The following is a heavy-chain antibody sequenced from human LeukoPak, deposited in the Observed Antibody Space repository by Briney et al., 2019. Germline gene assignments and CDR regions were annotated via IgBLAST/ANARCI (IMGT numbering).Heavy chain of an antibody. D-gene: IGHD3-3*01. J-gene: IGHJ4*02. Sequence: GSLRLSSAASGFTFSSYAMSWVRRAPGKGQEWVSAISGSGGSTYYADSVKGRFTISRDNSKNTLYLQMNSLRAEDTAVYYCAKSAFLEWLPRPDYWGQGTLVTVSS. CDR3: AKSAFLEWLPRPDY. CDR2: ISGSGGST. V-gene: IGHV3-23*01. CDR1: GFTFSSYA.